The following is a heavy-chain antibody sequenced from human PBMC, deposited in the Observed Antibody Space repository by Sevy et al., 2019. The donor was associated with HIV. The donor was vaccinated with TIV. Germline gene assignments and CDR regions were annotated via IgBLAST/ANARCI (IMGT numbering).Heavy chain of an antibody. V-gene: IGHV1-24*01. Sequence: ASVKVSCKVSGYTLTESSMHWVRQAPGKGLEWMGGYDPADAETFFAQKFQGRVSMTEDTSTDTAFMELTNLTLEDTVVYYCTTAQYVVGYLNCVYFDYWGQGTLVTVSS. J-gene: IGHJ4*02. CDR1: GYTLTESS. CDR2: YDPADAET. CDR3: TTAQYVVGYLNCVYFDY. D-gene: IGHD1-7*01.